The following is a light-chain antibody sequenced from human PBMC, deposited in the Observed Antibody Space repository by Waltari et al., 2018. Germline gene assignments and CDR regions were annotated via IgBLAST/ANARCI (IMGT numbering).Light chain of an antibody. V-gene: IGLV1-47*01. J-gene: IGLJ3*02. CDR1: RSNVGNNY. CDR3: AAWDDSLSGRV. CDR2: RNN. Sequence: QSVLTQPPSASGTPGQRVTISCSGSRSNVGNNYVYGYQQPPGTAPKLLIYRNNQRPSGVPDRFSGSKSGTSASLAISGLRSEDEADYYCAAWDDSLSGRVFGGGTKVTVL.